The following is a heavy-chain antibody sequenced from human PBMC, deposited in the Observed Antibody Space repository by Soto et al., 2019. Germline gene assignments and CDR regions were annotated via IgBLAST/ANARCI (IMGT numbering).Heavy chain of an antibody. CDR2: ISSSSSYI. CDR1: GFTFSSYS. D-gene: IGHD2-15*01. CDR3: ARSAGGPEGY. Sequence: EVQLVESGGGLVKPGGSLRLSCAASGFTFSSYSMNWVRQAPGKGLEWVSSISSSSSYIYYADSVKGRFTISRDNAKNSLDLQMNSLRAEDTAVCYCARSAGGPEGYWGQGTLVTVSS. V-gene: IGHV3-21*01. J-gene: IGHJ4*02.